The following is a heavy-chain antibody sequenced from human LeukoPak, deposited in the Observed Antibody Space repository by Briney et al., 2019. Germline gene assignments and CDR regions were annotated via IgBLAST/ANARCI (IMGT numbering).Heavy chain of an antibody. D-gene: IGHD5-24*01. J-gene: IGHJ4*02. CDR3: ARVDGDGYNIPDY. Sequence: SETLSLTCAVYGESFSSYYWSWIRQPPGKGLEWIGEINHSGNTNYNPSLESRVTISVDTSKNQFSLKLSSVTAADTAVYYCARVDGDGYNIPDYWGQGTLVTVSS. CDR1: GESFSSYY. V-gene: IGHV4-34*01. CDR2: INHSGNT.